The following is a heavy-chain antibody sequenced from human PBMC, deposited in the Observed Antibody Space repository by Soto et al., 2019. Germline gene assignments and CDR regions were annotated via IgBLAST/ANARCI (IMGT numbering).Heavy chain of an antibody. J-gene: IGHJ4*02. CDR1: GGSISSYY. V-gene: IGHV4-59*01. CDR2: IYYSGST. CDR3: ARIPAGYCSGGSCPYYFDY. Sequence: SETLYLTCTVSGGSISSYYWSWIRQPPGKGLEWIGYIYYSGSTNYNPSLKSRVTISVDTSKNQFSLKLSSVTAADTAVYYCARIPAGYCSGGSCPYYFDYWGQGTLVTVSS. D-gene: IGHD2-15*01.